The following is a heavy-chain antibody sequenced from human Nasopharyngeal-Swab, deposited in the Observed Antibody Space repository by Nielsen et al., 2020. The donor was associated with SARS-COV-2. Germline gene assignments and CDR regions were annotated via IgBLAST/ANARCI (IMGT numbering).Heavy chain of an antibody. J-gene: IGHJ4*02. V-gene: IGHV3-33*01. CDR2: IWYDGSNK. D-gene: IGHD1-26*01. CDR3: ARERYSGGYDY. Sequence: VRQMPGKGLEWVAVIWYDGSNKYYADSVKGRFTISRDNSKNTLYLQMNSLRAEDTAVYYCARERYSGGYDYWGQGTLVTVSS.